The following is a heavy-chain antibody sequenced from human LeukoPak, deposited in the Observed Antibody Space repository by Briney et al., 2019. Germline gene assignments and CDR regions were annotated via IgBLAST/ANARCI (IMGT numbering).Heavy chain of an antibody. V-gene: IGHV3-53*05. CDR3: ARDLHYGMDV. CDR1: GFIVSSNY. CDR2: IYKDGRT. D-gene: IGHD5/OR15-5a*01. J-gene: IGHJ6*02. Sequence: GGSLRLSCAASGFIVSSNYMTWVRQAPGKGLEWVSVIYKDGRTFYADSVKGRFTISRDNSKNTLYLQMNSLRAEDTAVYYCARDLHYGMDVWGQGTTVTVSS.